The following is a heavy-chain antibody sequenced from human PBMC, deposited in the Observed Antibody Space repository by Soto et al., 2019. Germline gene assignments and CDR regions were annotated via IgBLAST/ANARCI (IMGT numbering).Heavy chain of an antibody. J-gene: IGHJ4*02. CDR3: ARTVGATLVDF. V-gene: IGHV4-4*02. CDR2: IYHSGST. D-gene: IGHD1-26*01. CDR1: GASISSTTSGNW. Sequence: QVQLQESGPGLVRPSGTLSLTCAVSGASISSTTSGNWWSWVRQPPGKGLEWIGEIYHSGSTNYNPSLKRRVTMSVAKSKNQFSLKLSSVTAADTAVYYCARTVGATLVDFWGQGTLVTVSS.